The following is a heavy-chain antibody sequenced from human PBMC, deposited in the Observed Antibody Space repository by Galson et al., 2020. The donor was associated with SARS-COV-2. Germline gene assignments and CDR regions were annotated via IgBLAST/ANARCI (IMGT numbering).Heavy chain of an antibody. V-gene: IGHV3-9*01. CDR2: ISWNSGSI. J-gene: IGHJ6*02. D-gene: IGHD5-12*01. Sequence: GGSLRLSCAASGFNFDDYAMHWVRQAPGKGLEWVSGISWNSGSIGYADSVKGRFTISRDNAKKSLYLQMNSLRAEDTALYYCAKDMGGYSGYGMDLWGQGTTVTVSS. CDR1: GFNFDDYA. CDR3: AKDMGGYSGYGMDL.